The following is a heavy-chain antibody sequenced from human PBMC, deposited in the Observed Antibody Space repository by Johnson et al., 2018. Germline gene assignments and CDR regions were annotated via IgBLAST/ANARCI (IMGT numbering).Heavy chain of an antibody. CDR2: MYPGDSDT. CDR1: GYSFTSYW. V-gene: IGHV5-51*01. D-gene: IGHD3-22*01. CDR3: AGPLSYGSSCYRGAFDI. J-gene: IGHJ3*02. Sequence: VQLLESGAEVKKPGASLKISCKGFGYSFTSYWIGWVRQMPGQGLEWMGIMYPGDSDTRYSPSFQGQVTISADKSISTAYMQWSGLKDSDTAMYYCAGPLSYGSSCYRGAFDIWGQGTMFTVSS.